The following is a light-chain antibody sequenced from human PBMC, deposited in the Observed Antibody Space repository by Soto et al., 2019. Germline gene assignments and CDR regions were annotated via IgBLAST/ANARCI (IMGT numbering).Light chain of an antibody. J-gene: IGLJ1*01. CDR3: CSYPGRGIYV. CDR2: DDT. CDR1: STDF. Sequence: QSALTQAASVSGSPGQSITISCTGTSTDFVSWFQQHPGKAPKLIIYDDTARPSGVSNRFSASKSGNVASLTISELQAEDESDYSCCSYPGRGIYVVGTGTKVTV. V-gene: IGLV2-23*01.